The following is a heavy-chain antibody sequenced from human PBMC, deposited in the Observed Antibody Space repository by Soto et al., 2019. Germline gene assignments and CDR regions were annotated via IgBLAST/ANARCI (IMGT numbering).Heavy chain of an antibody. V-gene: IGHV3-15*01. CDR3: ATGQYFDF. J-gene: IGHJ4*02. CDR2: IKSIYNGGTI. CDR1: GFTFSNAW. Sequence: GGSLRLSCVGSGFTFSNAWMSWVRQAPGKGLEWVGRIKSIYNGGTIEYAAPVKGRFIITRDDSRATVFLQMNSLKTEDTAVYYCATGQYFDFWGQGTQVTVSS.